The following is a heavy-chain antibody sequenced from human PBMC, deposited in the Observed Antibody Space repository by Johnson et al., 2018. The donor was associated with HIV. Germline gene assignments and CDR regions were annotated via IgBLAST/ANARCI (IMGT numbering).Heavy chain of an antibody. CDR2: IDTAGDT. CDR3: VRALGGYSSGWYGAFDI. J-gene: IGHJ3*02. D-gene: IGHD6-19*01. V-gene: IGHV3-13*01. CDR1: GFTFSSYD. Sequence: VQLVESGGGLVQPGGSLRLSCAASGFTFSSYDMHWVRQGAGKGLEWVSGIDTAGDTYYPGSVTGRFTLSRENATTSLNLQMNSLRAGDTAVYYCVRALGGYSSGWYGAFDIWGQGTMVTVSS.